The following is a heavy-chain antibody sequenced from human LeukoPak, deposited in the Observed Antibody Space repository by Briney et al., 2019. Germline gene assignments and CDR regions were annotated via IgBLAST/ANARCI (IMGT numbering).Heavy chain of an antibody. J-gene: IGHJ6*02. V-gene: IGHV3-13*05. CDR1: GFTFSDYD. Sequence: GGCLRLSCAASGFTFSDYDMHWVRQAAGNSIEWVSGIGIVGDPHYPGAVKGRFTISRENAKNSLYLQMNSLRAGDTAVYYCTRERYGMDVWGQGTTVTVSS. CDR3: TRERYGMDV. CDR2: IGIVGDP.